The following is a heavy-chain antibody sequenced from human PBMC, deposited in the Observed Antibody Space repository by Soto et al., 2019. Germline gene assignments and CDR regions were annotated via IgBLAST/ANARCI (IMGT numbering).Heavy chain of an antibody. CDR2: MNPNSGNT. J-gene: IGHJ6*03. V-gene: IGHV1-8*01. D-gene: IGHD6-13*01. Sequence: ASVKVSCKASVYTFTSYDINWVRQATGQGLEWMGWMNPNSGNTGYAQKFQGRVTMTRNTSIRTAYMELSSLRSEDTAVYYCARGHLYSSSWVYYYYYYMDVWGKGTTVTVSS. CDR1: VYTFTSYD. CDR3: ARGHLYSSSWVYYYYYYMDV.